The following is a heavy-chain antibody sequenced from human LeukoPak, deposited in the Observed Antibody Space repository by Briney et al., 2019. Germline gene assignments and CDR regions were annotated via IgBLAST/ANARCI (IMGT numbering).Heavy chain of an antibody. CDR1: GYTFTGYY. J-gene: IGHJ3*01. CDR3: ARVGDGLNDAFDV. Sequence: GASVKVSCQASGYTFTGYYMQWVRQAPGQGLEWMGRINPNTGGTNSAQKFQGRVTMTRDTSITTAYMELGRLRSDDTAVYYCARVGDGLNDAFDVWGQGTLVTVSS. CDR2: INPNTGGT. D-gene: IGHD5-24*01. V-gene: IGHV1-2*06.